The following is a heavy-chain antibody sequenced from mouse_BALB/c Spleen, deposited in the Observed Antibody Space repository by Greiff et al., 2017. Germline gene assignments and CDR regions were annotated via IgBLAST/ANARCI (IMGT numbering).Heavy chain of an antibody. D-gene: IGHD1-1*01. J-gene: IGHJ4*01. CDR1: GYTFTSYT. CDR3: ARDYGMG. Sequence: QVQLKESAAELARPGASVKMSCKASGYTFTSYTMHWVKQRPGQGLEWIGYINPSSGYTEYNQKFKDKTTLTADKSSSTAYMQLSSLTSEDSAVYYCARDYGMGWGQGTSVTVSS. V-gene: IGHV1-4*02. CDR2: INPSSGYT.